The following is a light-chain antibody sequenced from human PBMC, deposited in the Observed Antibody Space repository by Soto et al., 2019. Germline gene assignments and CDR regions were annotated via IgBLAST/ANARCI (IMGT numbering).Light chain of an antibody. Sequence: EIVMTQSPGTLSLSPGERATISCRASQVIGSRYLAWYHQKSGQAPRLLIYGASSRATGIPDRFSGSGSGTDLTLTISRLEPEDFGVYYCQQCGSSIPHTFGQGTKLEIK. J-gene: IGKJ2*01. CDR2: GAS. V-gene: IGKV3-20*01. CDR1: QVIGSRY. CDR3: QQCGSSIPHT.